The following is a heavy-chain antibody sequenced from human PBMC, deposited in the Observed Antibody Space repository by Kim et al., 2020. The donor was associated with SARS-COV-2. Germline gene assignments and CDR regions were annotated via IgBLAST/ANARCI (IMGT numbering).Heavy chain of an antibody. CDR2: INHSGST. V-gene: IGHV4-34*01. J-gene: IGHJ6*02. CDR3: ASRGGGYYYYYGMDA. D-gene: IGHD2-15*01. CDR1: GGSFSGYY. Sequence: SETLSLTCAVYGGSFSGYYWSWIRQPPGKGLEWIGEINHSGSTNYNPSLKSRVTISVDTSENQFSLKLSSVTAADTAVYYCASRGGGYYYYYGMDAWGQG.